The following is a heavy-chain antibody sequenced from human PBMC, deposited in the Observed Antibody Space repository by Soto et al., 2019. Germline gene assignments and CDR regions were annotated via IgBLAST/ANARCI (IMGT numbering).Heavy chain of an antibody. V-gene: IGHV1-69*01. J-gene: IGHJ4*02. CDR3: PHRGIPPYYFDY. CDR2: IIPIFGTA. Sequence: QVQLVQSGAEVKKPGSSVKVSCKASGGTFSSYAISWVRQAPEQGLEWMGGIIPIFGTANYAQKFQGRVTITADEPTNTAYMSLSSLRSEDRAVYYWPHRGIPPYYFDYGGRGTMVTFPS. D-gene: IGHD1-20*01. CDR1: GGTFSSYA.